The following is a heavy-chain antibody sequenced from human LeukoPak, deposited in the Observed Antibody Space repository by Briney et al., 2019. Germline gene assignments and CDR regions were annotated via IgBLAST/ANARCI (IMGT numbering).Heavy chain of an antibody. J-gene: IGHJ4*02. CDR3: AKAPGHDFWSGYFHFDY. Sequence: GGSLRLSCAASGFTFSTYAMCWVRQAPGKGLEWVSAIRGSGDSTYYPDSVKGRFIISRDNSKNTLYLQMNSLRAEDTAAYYCAKAPGHDFWSGYFHFDYWGQGTLVTVSS. D-gene: IGHD3-3*01. CDR1: GFTFSTYA. CDR2: IRGSGDST. V-gene: IGHV3-23*01.